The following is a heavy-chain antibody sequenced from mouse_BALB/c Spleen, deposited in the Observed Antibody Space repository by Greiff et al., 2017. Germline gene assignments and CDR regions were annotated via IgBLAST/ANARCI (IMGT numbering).Heavy chain of an antibody. D-gene: IGHD3-3*01. CDR2: IDTSDSYT. CDR1: GYTFTDYW. Sequence: VQLQQPGAELVMPGASVKMSCKASGYTFTDYWMHWVKQRPGQGLEWIGAIDTSDSYTSYNQKFKGKATLTVDESSSTAYMQLSSLTSEDSAVYYCARGTPLAYWGQGTLVTVSA. J-gene: IGHJ3*01. V-gene: IGHV1-69*01. CDR3: ARGTPLAY.